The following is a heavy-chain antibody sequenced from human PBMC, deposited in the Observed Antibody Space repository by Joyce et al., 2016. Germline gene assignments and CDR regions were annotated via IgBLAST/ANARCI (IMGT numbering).Heavy chain of an antibody. J-gene: IGHJ4*02. CDR1: GGSISSYY. CDR3: ARGNDYDYWSGYEAHYFDY. D-gene: IGHD3-3*01. CDR2: INHRGRT. V-gene: IGHV4-59*01. Sequence: QVQLQESGPGLVKPSETLSLSCTVSGGSISSYYWSWIRQPPGKGLEWIGYINHRGRTNSNPSRKSRVTISVDTSKNEFSLKMTAVTAADTAVYYCARGNDYDYWSGYEAHYFDYWGQGTLVTVSS.